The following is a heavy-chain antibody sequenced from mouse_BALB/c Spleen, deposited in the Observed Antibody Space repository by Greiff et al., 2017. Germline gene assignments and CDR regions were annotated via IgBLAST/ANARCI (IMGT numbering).Heavy chain of an antibody. CDR2: IDPENGDT. V-gene: IGHV14-4*02. D-gene: IGHD2-14*01. CDR1: GFNIKDYY. CDR3: NAGYDAWFAY. J-gene: IGHJ3*01. Sequence: EVMLVESGAELVRSGASVKLSCTASGFNIKDYYMHWVKQRPEQGLEWIGWIDPENGDTEYAPKFQGKATMTADTSSNTAYLQLSSLTSEDTAVYYCNAGYDAWFAYWGQGTLVTVSA.